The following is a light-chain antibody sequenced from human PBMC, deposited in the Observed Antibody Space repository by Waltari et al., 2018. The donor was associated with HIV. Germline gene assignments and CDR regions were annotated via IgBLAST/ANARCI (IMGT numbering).Light chain of an antibody. CDR1: SSDVGGYNL. Sequence: QSALTQPASVSGSPGQSITISCTGTSSDVGGYNLVSWYHQHPGKAPKLMIYEVSKRPSGVSNRCSGSKSGNTAALTISGLQAEDEADYYCCAYAGSTTYVIFGGGTKLTVL. CDR3: CAYAGSTTYVI. CDR2: EVS. J-gene: IGLJ2*01. V-gene: IGLV2-23*02.